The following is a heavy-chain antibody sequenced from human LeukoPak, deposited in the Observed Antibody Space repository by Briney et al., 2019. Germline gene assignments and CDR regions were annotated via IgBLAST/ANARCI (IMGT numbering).Heavy chain of an antibody. CDR1: GFTFSSYG. D-gene: IGHD3-22*01. V-gene: IGHV3-23*01. Sequence: GGSLRLSCAASGFTFSSYGMSWVRQAPGKGLEWVSAISGSGGSTYYADSVKGRFTISRDNSKNTLYLQMNSLRAEDTAVYYCAKGLAEKTMIVVRAGLDYWGQGTLVTVSS. CDR3: AKGLAEKTMIVVRAGLDY. CDR2: ISGSGGST. J-gene: IGHJ4*02.